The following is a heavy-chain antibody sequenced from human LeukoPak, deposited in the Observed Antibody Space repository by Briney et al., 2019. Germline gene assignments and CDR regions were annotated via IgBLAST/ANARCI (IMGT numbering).Heavy chain of an antibody. V-gene: IGHV1-69*04. Sequence: ASVKVSCKASGGTFSSYAISWVRQAPGQGLEWVGRIIPILGIANYAQKFQGRVTITADKSTSTAYMELSSLRSEDTAVYYCARDPPHIAAAGTLGDDYWGQGTLVTVSS. J-gene: IGHJ4*02. CDR3: ARDPPHIAAAGTLGDDY. CDR1: GGTFSSYA. D-gene: IGHD6-13*01. CDR2: IIPILGIA.